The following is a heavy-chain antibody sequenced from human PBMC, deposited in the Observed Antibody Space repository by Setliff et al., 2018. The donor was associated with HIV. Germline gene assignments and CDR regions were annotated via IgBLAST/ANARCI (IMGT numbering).Heavy chain of an antibody. J-gene: IGHJ4*02. CDR2: MYTTGST. D-gene: IGHD6-19*01. Sequence: TLSLTCIVSGGSVNIGAYYWSWIRQPAGKGLEWIGRMYTTGSTKYNPSLESRVTMSLDTSKNHFSLELSSVTAADTAVYYCAREPGSGWYYFDNWGQGTLVTSPQ. V-gene: IGHV4-61*02. CDR1: GGSVNIGAYY. CDR3: AREPGSGWYYFDN.